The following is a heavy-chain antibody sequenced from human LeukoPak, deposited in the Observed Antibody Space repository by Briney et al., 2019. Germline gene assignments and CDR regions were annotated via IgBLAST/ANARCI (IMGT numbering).Heavy chain of an antibody. J-gene: IGHJ3*02. CDR3: ATSRPTTGTTWPHPDAFDI. D-gene: IGHD1-1*01. CDR1: GYTLTELS. Sequence: ASVKVSCKVSGYTLTELSMHWVRQAPGKGLEWMGGFDPEDGETIYAQKFQGRVTMTEDTSTDTAYMELSSLRSGDTAVYYCATSRPTTGTTWPHPDAFDIWGQGTMVTVSS. CDR2: FDPEDGET. V-gene: IGHV1-24*01.